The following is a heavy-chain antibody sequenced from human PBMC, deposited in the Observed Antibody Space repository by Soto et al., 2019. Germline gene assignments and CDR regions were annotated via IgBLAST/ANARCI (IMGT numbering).Heavy chain of an antibody. Sequence: PGGSLRLSCAASGFTFSSYGMHWVRQAPGKGLEWVAVISNSGSNKYYADSVKGRFTISRDNSKNTLYLQMNSLRAEDTAVYYCAKDRRTTHGYNWFDFWGQGTLVTVSS. CDR2: ISNSGSNK. J-gene: IGHJ5*01. CDR3: AKDRRTTHGYNWFDF. D-gene: IGHD4-17*01. CDR1: GFTFSSYG. V-gene: IGHV3-30*18.